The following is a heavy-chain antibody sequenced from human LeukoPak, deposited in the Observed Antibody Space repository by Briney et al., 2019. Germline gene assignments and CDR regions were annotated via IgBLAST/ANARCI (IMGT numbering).Heavy chain of an antibody. CDR1: GGSLTGYY. CDR2: ISHSGIT. CDR3: ARLFYCSGSPHDY. V-gene: IGHV4-34*01. D-gene: IGHD3-10*01. Sequence: SETLSLTCAVYGGSLTGYYWTWIRQPPGKGLEWIGQISHSGITNYNPSLKSRVTISEDTSKDRFSLRLTSVTAADTAVYYCARLFYCSGSPHDYWGQGTLVTVSS. J-gene: IGHJ4*02.